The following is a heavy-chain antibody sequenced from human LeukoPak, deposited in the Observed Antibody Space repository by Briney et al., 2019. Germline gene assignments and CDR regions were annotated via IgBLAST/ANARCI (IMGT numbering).Heavy chain of an antibody. V-gene: IGHV3-53*04. D-gene: IGHD1-26*01. J-gene: IGHJ6*02. CDR3: ARGGAKTYYYYGMDV. CDR1: GFTVSSNY. CDR2: IYSGGST. Sequence: GGSLRLSCAASGFTVSSNYMSWVRQAPGKGLEWVSVIYSGGSTYYADSVKGRFTISRHNSKNTLYLQMNSLRAEDTAVYYCARGGAKTYYYYGMDVWGQGTTVTVS.